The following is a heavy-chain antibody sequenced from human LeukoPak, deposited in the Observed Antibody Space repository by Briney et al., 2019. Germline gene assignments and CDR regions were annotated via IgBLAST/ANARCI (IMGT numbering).Heavy chain of an antibody. Sequence: GGSLRLSCAASGFTYRSYWMSWVRQAPGKGLEWLTNIKQDGSEKYYLDSVKGRFTISRDNAKNSLYLQMDSLRVEDTATYYYAGGGSWYVMDVWGKGTTVTVSS. CDR1: GFTYRSYW. V-gene: IGHV3-7*01. CDR2: IKQDGSEK. D-gene: IGHD6-13*01. J-gene: IGHJ6*04. CDR3: AGGGSWYVMDV.